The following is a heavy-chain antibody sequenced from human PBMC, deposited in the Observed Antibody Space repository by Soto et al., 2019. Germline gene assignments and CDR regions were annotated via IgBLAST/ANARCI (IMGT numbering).Heavy chain of an antibody. J-gene: IGHJ5*02. CDR3: VRRHVSATGIDWFDP. CDR1: GYTLTSYG. Sequence: GASVKVSCKASGYTLTSYGIHWGRQAPGQSLEWMGWINAANGDTKYSPKFQGRITITRDTSASTAYMELSSLRSEDTAVYYCVRRHVSATGIDWFDPWGQGTLVTVSS. CDR2: INAANGDT. V-gene: IGHV1-3*01. D-gene: IGHD6-13*01.